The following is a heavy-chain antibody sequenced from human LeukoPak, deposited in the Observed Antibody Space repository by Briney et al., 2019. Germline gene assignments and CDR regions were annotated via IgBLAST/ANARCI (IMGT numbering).Heavy chain of an antibody. Sequence: GGSLRLSCAASGFTFSRYSMNWVRQAPGKGLEWVSYISSSSRTIHYADSAKGRFTISRDNAKNSLYLQMNSLKPEDTAVYYCARVAEAAAFDSWGQGTLVTISS. CDR1: GFTFSRYS. D-gene: IGHD6-13*01. V-gene: IGHV3-48*01. J-gene: IGHJ4*02. CDR3: ARVAEAAAFDS. CDR2: ISSSSRTI.